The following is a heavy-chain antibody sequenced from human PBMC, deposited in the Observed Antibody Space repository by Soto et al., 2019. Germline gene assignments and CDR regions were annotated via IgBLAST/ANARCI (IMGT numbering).Heavy chain of an antibody. CDR1: GGSISSSSYY. CDR3: ARHAFHTWNDGGGWFDP. V-gene: IGHV4-39*01. D-gene: IGHD1-20*01. Sequence: QLQLQESGPGLVKPSETLSLTCTVSGGSISSSSYYWGWIRQPPGKGLEWIGSIYYSGSTYYNPSLECRVTISVDTSKNQFSLKPSSVTAADTAGYYCARHAFHTWNDGGGWFDPWGQGTLVTVSS. CDR2: IYYSGST. J-gene: IGHJ5*02.